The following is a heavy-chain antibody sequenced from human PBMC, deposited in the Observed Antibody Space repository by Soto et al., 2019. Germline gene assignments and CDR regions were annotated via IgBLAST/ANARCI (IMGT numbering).Heavy chain of an antibody. CDR2: INHSGST. V-gene: IGHV4-34*08. Sequence: PSETLSLRNGVEEGKCGGYDGSWIRQNPGKGLEWIGEINHSGSTNYNPSLKSRVTISVDTSKNQFSLKLSSVTAADTAVYYCATYCSSTSCYQTKNWFDPWGQGTLVTVSS. CDR3: ATYCSSTSCYQTKNWFDP. J-gene: IGHJ5*02. CDR1: EGKCGGYD. D-gene: IGHD2-2*01.